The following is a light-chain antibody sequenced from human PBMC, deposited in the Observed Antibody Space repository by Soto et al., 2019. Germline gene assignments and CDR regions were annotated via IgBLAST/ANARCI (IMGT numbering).Light chain of an antibody. J-gene: IGKJ4*01. Sequence: EVGMTQSPATLSVSPGERATLSCRASQSVSSNLAWYQQKPGQTPRLLMYGASTRATGIPARFSGSGSGTEFTLTISSLQSEDFAVYYCQRYNNWPLTFGGGTKVESK. CDR3: QRYNNWPLT. CDR2: GAS. V-gene: IGKV3-15*01. CDR1: QSVSSN.